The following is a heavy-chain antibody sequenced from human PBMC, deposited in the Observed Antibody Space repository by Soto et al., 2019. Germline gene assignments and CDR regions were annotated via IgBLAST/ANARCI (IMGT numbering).Heavy chain of an antibody. CDR2: IYQRGST. Sequence: QVQLQESGPGLVKPSGTLSLTCGVSGGSISSSNWWSWVRQSPGKGLEWIGEIYQRGSTNYNPSLKSRATISVDKSKHQFSLKLRSVTAADTAVYYCAREAGLLTYYSYMDVWGKGTTVTVSS. D-gene: IGHD6-19*01. J-gene: IGHJ6*03. V-gene: IGHV4-4*02. CDR3: AREAGLLTYYSYMDV. CDR1: GGSISSSNW.